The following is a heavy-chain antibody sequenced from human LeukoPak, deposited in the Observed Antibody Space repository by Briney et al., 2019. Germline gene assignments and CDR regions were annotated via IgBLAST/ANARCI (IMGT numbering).Heavy chain of an antibody. CDR3: AKGFWQWLVVDY. J-gene: IGHJ4*02. CDR1: GFTFSSYG. CDR2: ISYDGSNK. Sequence: PGGSLRLSCAASGFTFSSYGMHWVRQAPGKGLEWVAVISYDGSNKYYADSVKGRFTISRDNSKNTLYLQMNSLRAEDTAVYYCAKGFWQWLVVDYWGQGTLVTVSS. V-gene: IGHV3-30*18. D-gene: IGHD6-19*01.